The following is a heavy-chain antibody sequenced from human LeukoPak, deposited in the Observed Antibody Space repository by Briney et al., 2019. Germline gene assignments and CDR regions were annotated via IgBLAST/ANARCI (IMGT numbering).Heavy chain of an antibody. CDR3: ARHISSGGTYAHFDY. CDR2: IHYNGIT. J-gene: IGHJ4*02. V-gene: IGHV4-59*08. CDR1: GGSINNYY. Sequence: SETLSLTCTVSGGSINNYYWSWIRQPPGKGLEWIGYIHYNGITNYNPSLKTRVTMSLDTSKNQVSLNLNSVTAADTAVYYCARHISSGGTYAHFDYWGQGTLVTVSS. D-gene: IGHD1-26*01.